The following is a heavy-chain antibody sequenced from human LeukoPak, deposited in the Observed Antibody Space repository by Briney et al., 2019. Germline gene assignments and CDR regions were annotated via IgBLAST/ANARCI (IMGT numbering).Heavy chain of an antibody. Sequence: GGSLRLSCAASGFTFSSYAMSWVRQAPGKGLEWVSAISGGGGSTYYADSVKGRFTISRDNSKNTLYLQMNSLRAEDTAVYYCAKDHSSSWTCYDYWGQETLVTVSS. CDR2: ISGGGGST. CDR3: AKDHSSSWTCYDY. J-gene: IGHJ4*02. D-gene: IGHD6-13*01. CDR1: GFTFSSYA. V-gene: IGHV3-23*01.